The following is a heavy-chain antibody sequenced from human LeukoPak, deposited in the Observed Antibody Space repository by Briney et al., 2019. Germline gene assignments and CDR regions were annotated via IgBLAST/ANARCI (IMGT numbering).Heavy chain of an antibody. CDR1: GFSFSNYW. Sequence: PGGSLRLSCAASGFSFSNYWMSWVRQAPGKGLEWVANIKQDGTEKYYVDSVKGRFIISRDNAKNTLYLQMNSLRAEDTAVYYCARDLGLNAFDIWGQGTMVTVSS. J-gene: IGHJ3*02. CDR2: IKQDGTEK. V-gene: IGHV3-7*01. D-gene: IGHD3-16*01. CDR3: ARDLGLNAFDI.